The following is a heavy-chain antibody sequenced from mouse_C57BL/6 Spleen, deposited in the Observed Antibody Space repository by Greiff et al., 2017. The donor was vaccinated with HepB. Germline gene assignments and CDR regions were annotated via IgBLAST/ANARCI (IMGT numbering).Heavy chain of an antibody. CDR2: ISGVGGST. D-gene: IGHD3-2*02. Sequence: EVKLVESGGGLVKPGRSLTLTCAVSGFTFSSYTISCFRQTLEKRLQWVVTISGVGGSTYYTNSVKGRFTISRDTAKNTLYLQMASLSSEDTALYYYSGQLRLLDDWGQGTTVTVSS. V-gene: IGHV5-9*01. CDR3: SGQLRLLDD. J-gene: IGHJ2*01. CDR1: GFTFSSYT.